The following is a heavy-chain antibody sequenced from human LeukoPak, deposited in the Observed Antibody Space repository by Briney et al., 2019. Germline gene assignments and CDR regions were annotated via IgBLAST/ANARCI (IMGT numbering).Heavy chain of an antibody. Sequence: GGSLRLSCAASGFTFSSYAMSWVRQAPGKGLEWVSAISGSGGSTYYADSVKGRFTISRDNSKNTLYLQMNSLRAEDTAVYYCATRGDILTGYPYYFDYWGQGTLVTVSS. CDR2: ISGSGGST. CDR3: ATRGDILTGYPYYFDY. V-gene: IGHV3-23*01. J-gene: IGHJ4*02. D-gene: IGHD3-9*01. CDR1: GFTFSSYA.